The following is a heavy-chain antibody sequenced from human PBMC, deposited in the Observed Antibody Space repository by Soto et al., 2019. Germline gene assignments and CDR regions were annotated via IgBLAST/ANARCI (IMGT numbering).Heavy chain of an antibody. D-gene: IGHD6-13*01. CDR1: GFTFSSYS. J-gene: IGHJ6*02. CDR3: ARDAPSSSWYVDYYYGMDV. Sequence: EVQLVESGGGLVKPGGSLRFSCAASGFTFSSYSMNWVRQAPGKGLEWVSSISSSSSYIYYADSVKGRFTISRDNAKNSLYLQMNSLRAEDTAVYYCARDAPSSSWYVDYYYGMDVWGQGTTVTVSS. CDR2: ISSSSSYI. V-gene: IGHV3-21*01.